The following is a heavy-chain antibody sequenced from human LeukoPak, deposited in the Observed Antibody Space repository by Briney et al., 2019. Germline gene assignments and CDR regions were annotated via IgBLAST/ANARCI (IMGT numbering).Heavy chain of an antibody. CDR1: GFTFSSYE. CDR2: ISSSASTI. J-gene: IGHJ4*02. Sequence: GALRLSCAASGFTFSSYEMNWVRQAPGKGLEWVSYISSSASTIYYADSVKGRFTIFRDNAKNSLYLQMNSLRAEDTAVYYCARDDYGGNSDYWGQGTLVTVSS. CDR3: ARDDYGGNSDY. V-gene: IGHV3-48*03. D-gene: IGHD4-23*01.